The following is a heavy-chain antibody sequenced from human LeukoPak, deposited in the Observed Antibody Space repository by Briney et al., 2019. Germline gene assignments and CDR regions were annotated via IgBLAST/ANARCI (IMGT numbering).Heavy chain of an antibody. J-gene: IGHJ3*02. CDR1: GMIFSTYS. D-gene: IGHD3-16*02. Sequence: GGSLRPSCAASGMIFSTYSMNWVRQAPGKGLEWVSSIETTFGFYADSVRGRFTISRDNDKNLVYLEMNSLRAEDTALYYCARSLRYTYGAFDIWGQGTMVTVSS. CDR2: IETTFG. V-gene: IGHV3-21*01. CDR3: ARSLRYTYGAFDI.